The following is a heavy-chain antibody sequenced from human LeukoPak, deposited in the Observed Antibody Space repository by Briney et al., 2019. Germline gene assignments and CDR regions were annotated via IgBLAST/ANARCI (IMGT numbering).Heavy chain of an antibody. V-gene: IGHV4-34*01. CDR3: ARGGDYYDSSGYYYSGEIDY. D-gene: IGHD3-22*01. CDR1: GGSFSGYY. CDR2: INHSGST. Sequence: SETLSLTCAVYGGSFSGYYWSWISQPPGKGLEWIGEINHSGSTNYNPSLKSRVTISVDTSKNQFSLKLSSVTAADTAVYYCARGGDYYDSSGYYYSGEIDYWGQGTLVTVSS. J-gene: IGHJ4*02.